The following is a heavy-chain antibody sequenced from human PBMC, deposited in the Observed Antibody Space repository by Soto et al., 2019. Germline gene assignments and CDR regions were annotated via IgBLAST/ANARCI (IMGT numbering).Heavy chain of an antibody. CDR3: ARDGYCSGGSCYDRGAFDI. Sequence: GVLRLSCAASGFTFSSYWMHWVRQAPGKGLVWVSRINSDGSSTSYADSVKGRFTISRDNAKNTLYLQMNSLRAEDTAVYYCARDGYCSGGSCYDRGAFDIWGQGTMVTVSS. CDR2: INSDGSST. V-gene: IGHV3-74*01. D-gene: IGHD2-15*01. J-gene: IGHJ3*02. CDR1: GFTFSSYW.